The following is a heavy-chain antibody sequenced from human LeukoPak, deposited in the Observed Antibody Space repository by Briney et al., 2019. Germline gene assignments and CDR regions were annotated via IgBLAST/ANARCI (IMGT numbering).Heavy chain of an antibody. D-gene: IGHD1-14*01. J-gene: IGHJ3*02. V-gene: IGHV4-59*12. CDR3: AGGPSFNQEDI. CDR1: GVSISSYY. CDR2: IYYSGST. Sequence: KPSETLSLTCTVSGVSISSYYWSWIRQPPGKGLEWIGYIYYSGSTNYNPSLKSRVTISVDTSKNQFSLKLSSVTAADTAVYYCAGGPSFNQEDIWGQGTMVTVSS.